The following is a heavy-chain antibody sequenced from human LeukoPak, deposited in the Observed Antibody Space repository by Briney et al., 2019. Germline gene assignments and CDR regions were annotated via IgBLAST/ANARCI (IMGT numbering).Heavy chain of an antibody. CDR2: ISAYNGNT. CDR3: ARVNDFWSGYYIGNWFDP. D-gene: IGHD3-3*01. CDR1: GYTFTSYG. J-gene: IGHJ5*02. Sequence: ASVKVSCKASGYTFTSYGISWVRQAPGQGLEWMEWISAYNGNTNYAQKLQGRVTMTTDTSTSTAYMELRSLRSDDTAVYYCARVNDFWSGYYIGNWFDPWGQGTLVTVSS. V-gene: IGHV1-18*01.